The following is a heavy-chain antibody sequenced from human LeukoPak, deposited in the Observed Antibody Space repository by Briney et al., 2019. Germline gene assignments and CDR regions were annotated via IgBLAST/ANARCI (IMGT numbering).Heavy chain of an antibody. D-gene: IGHD3-22*01. J-gene: IGHJ4*02. Sequence: GGSLRLSCAASGFTFSTYAMSWVRQAPGKGLEWVSAISGSGGSTYYADSVKGRFTISRDNSKNTLYLQMNSLKAEDTAVYYCAKGRPITMIVVITIDFDYWGQGTLVTVSS. V-gene: IGHV3-23*01. CDR3: AKGRPITMIVVITIDFDY. CDR2: ISGSGGST. CDR1: GFTFSTYA.